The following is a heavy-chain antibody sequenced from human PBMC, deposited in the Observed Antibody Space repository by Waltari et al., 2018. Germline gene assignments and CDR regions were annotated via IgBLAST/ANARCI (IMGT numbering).Heavy chain of an antibody. CDR3: TRQTVAGRDY. Sequence: EVQLVESGGGLVQPGGSLKLSCAASGFTFSGSAMHWVRQASGKGLEWVGRIRSKANSYATAYAASVKGRFTISRDDSKNTAYLQMNSLKTEDTAVYYCTRQTVAGRDYWGQGTLVTVSS. CDR2: IRSKANSYAT. J-gene: IGHJ4*02. V-gene: IGHV3-73*02. CDR1: GFTFSGSA. D-gene: IGHD6-19*01.